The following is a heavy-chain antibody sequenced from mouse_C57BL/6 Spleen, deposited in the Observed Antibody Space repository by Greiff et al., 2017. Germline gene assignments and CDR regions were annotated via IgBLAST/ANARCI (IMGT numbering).Heavy chain of an antibody. CDR2: ISSGSSTI. CDR1: GFTFSDYG. J-gene: IGHJ2*01. D-gene: IGHD1-1*01. Sequence: VQLKQSGGGLVKPGGSLKLSCAASGFTFSDYGMPWVRQAPEKGLEWVAYISSGSSTIYYADTVKGRFTISRDNAKNTLFLQMTSLRSEDTAMFYCARDYGSSFLLGYWGQGTTLTVSS. CDR3: ARDYGSSFLLGY. V-gene: IGHV5-17*01.